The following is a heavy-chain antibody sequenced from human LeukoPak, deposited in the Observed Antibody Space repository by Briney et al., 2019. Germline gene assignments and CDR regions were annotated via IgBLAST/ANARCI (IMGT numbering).Heavy chain of an antibody. CDR1: GFTVSSNS. V-gene: IGHV3-53*01. CDR3: ARRAGAYSHPYDY. CDR2: IYSDNT. Sequence: GGSLRLSCTVSGFTVSSNSMSWVRQAPGKGLEWVSFIYSDNTHYSDSVKGRFTISRDNSKNTLYLQMNSLRAEDTAVYYCARRAGAYSHPYDYWGQGSLVTVSS. J-gene: IGHJ4*02. D-gene: IGHD4/OR15-4a*01.